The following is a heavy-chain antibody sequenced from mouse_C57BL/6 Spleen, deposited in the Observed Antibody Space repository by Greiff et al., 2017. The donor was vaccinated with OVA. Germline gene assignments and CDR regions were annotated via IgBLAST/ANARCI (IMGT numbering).Heavy chain of an antibody. V-gene: IGHV3-6*01. CDR3: ARRDSSGYGDY. CDR2: ISYDGSN. CDR1: GYSITSGYY. J-gene: IGHJ2*01. Sequence: EVKLEESGPGLVKPSQSLSLTCSVTGYSITSGYYWNWIRQFPGNKLEWMGYISYDGSNNYNPSLKNRISITRDTSKNQFFLKLNSVTTEDTATXYCARRDSSGYGDYWGQGTTLTVSS. D-gene: IGHD3-2*02.